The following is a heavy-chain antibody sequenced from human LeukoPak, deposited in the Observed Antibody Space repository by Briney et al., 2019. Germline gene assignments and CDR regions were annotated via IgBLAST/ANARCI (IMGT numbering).Heavy chain of an antibody. V-gene: IGHV3-30*02. CDR2: IRYDGSNK. J-gene: IGHJ4*02. CDR3: AISSGWYEPFDY. Sequence: GGSLRLSCAASGFTFSSYGMHWVCQAPGKWLEWVAFIRYDGSNKYYADSVKGRFTISRDNSKNTLYLQMNSLRAEDTAVYYCAISSGWYEPFDYWGQGTLITVSS. D-gene: IGHD6-19*01. CDR1: GFTFSSYG.